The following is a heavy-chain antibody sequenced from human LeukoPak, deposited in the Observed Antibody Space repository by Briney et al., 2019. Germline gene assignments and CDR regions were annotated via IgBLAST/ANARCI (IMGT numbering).Heavy chain of an antibody. D-gene: IGHD6-25*01. Sequence: SETLSLTCTVSGGSISSSSYYWGWIRQPPGKGLEWIGSIYYSGSTYYNPSLKSRVTISVDTSKNQFSLKLSSVTAADTAVYHCARLGPDPGYSSGWGQGTLVTVSS. V-gene: IGHV4-39*01. CDR1: GGSISSSSYY. J-gene: IGHJ4*02. CDR2: IYYSGST. CDR3: ARLGPDPGYSSG.